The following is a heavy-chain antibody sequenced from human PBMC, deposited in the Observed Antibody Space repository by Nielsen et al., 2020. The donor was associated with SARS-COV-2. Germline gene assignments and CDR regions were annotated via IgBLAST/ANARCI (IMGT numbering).Heavy chain of an antibody. CDR3: ARTSGSYYYYYGMDV. Sequence: SETLSLTCTVSGGSISPYFWSWVRQPPGKGLEWIGYIYYSGSTNYNPSLKSRVTISVDTSKNQFSLKLSSVTAADTAVYYCARTSGSYYYYYGMDVWGQGTTVTVSS. J-gene: IGHJ6*02. CDR2: IYYSGST. V-gene: IGHV4-59*08. CDR1: GGSISPYF. D-gene: IGHD1-26*01.